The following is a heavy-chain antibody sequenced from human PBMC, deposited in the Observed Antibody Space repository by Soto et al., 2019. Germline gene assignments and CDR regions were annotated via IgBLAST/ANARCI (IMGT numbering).Heavy chain of an antibody. D-gene: IGHD6-19*01. J-gene: IGHJ3*02. CDR1: GYPVTAYD. V-gene: IGHV1-2*02. Sequence: QLHLVQSGAVVKKPGASVTVSCSASGYPVTAYDMHWVRQAPGRGLEWMGGINPATGAAKSTQTFRARVTMSMETTTSPVFVAPGDLSAEDTAVFYWARGGGVGVAGSAAFDMWGQGTLVTVSS. CDR2: INPATGAA. CDR3: ARGGGVGVAGSAAFDM.